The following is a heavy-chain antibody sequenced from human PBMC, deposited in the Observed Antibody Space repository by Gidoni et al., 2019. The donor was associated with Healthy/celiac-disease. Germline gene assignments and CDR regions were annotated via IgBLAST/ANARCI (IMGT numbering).Heavy chain of an antibody. CDR2: ISKDGSNK. D-gene: IGHD2-21*01. J-gene: IGHJ4*02. Sequence: QVQLVESGGGVVQPGRSLRLCCAASGFPFRSYAMPWVLQSPGKGLEWVAVISKDGSNKYYADSGKGRFTIARDNSKNTLDLQMNSLRAEDTAVYYCAISPTYCGGDCYSHYFDYWGQGTLVTVSS. CDR1: GFPFRSYA. CDR3: AISPTYCGGDCYSHYFDY. V-gene: IGHV3-30-3*01.